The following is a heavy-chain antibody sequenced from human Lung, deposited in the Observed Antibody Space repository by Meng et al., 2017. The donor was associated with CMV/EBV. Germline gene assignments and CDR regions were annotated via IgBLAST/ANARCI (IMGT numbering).Heavy chain of an antibody. CDR1: GFTVSSNH. J-gene: IGHJ4*02. D-gene: IGHD3-22*01. V-gene: IGHV3-53*01. Sequence: GEXXKISCAASGFTVSSNHMSWVRQAPGEGLEWVSVIYGGGGTYYADSAAGRFTISRDNPKNTLYLQMNSLRAEDTAVYYCGREGSVGYYLDSWGQGTLVTVSS. CDR3: GREGSVGYYLDS. CDR2: IYGGGGT.